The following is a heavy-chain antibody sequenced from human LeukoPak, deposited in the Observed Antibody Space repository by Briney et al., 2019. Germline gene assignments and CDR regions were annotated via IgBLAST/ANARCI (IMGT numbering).Heavy chain of an antibody. J-gene: IGHJ4*02. CDR3: ARDIPPLYYDSSGYYYDY. Sequence: GASVKVSCKASGCTFTSYGISWVRQAPGQGLEWMGWISAYNGNTNYAQKLQGRVTMTTDTSTSTAYMELRSLRSDDTAVYYCARDIPPLYYDSSGYYYDYWGQGTLVTVSS. D-gene: IGHD3-22*01. V-gene: IGHV1-18*01. CDR2: ISAYNGNT. CDR1: GCTFTSYG.